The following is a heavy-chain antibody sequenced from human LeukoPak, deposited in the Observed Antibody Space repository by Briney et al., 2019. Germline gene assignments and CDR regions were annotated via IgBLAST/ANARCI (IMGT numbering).Heavy chain of an antibody. J-gene: IGHJ4*02. Sequence: GASVKVSCKASGYTFTGYYMHWVRQAPGQGLEWMGWINPNSGATNYAQKFQGRVTMTRDASISAAYMELSRLTSDDTAVYCARVRVGEDLDYWGQGTLVTVSS. CDR2: INPNSGAT. D-gene: IGHD3-16*01. V-gene: IGHV1-2*02. CDR1: GYTFTGYY. CDR3: RVRVGEDLDY.